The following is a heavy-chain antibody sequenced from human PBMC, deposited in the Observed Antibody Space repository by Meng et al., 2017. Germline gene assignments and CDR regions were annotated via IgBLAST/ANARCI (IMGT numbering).Heavy chain of an antibody. Sequence: GESLKISCAASGFTFDDYGMSWVRQAPGKGLEWVSGINWNGGSTGYADSVKGRFTISRDNAKNSLYLQMNSLRAEDTALYYCARLWFGEFPLDYWGQGTLVTVSS. D-gene: IGHD3-10*01. V-gene: IGHV3-20*04. CDR3: ARLWFGEFPLDY. CDR1: GFTFDDYG. CDR2: INWNGGST. J-gene: IGHJ4*02.